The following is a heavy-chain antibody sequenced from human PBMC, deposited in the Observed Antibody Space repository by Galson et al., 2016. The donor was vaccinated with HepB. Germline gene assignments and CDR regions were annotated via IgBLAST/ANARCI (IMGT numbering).Heavy chain of an antibody. D-gene: IGHD3-22*01. CDR1: GLTFSIYG. Sequence: SLRLSCAASGLTFSIYGMHWVRQAPGKGLEWVALISNDGNHQYYTDSVKGRFTISRDNSKNTLYLQMNSLKTEDTAVYYCAKRAGRWLLSDMETEDWGQGTLVTVSS. J-gene: IGHJ4*02. V-gene: IGHV3-30*18. CDR2: ISNDGNHQ. CDR3: AKRAGRWLLSDMETED.